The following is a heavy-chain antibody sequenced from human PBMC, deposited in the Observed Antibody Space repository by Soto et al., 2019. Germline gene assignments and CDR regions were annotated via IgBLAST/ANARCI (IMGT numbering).Heavy chain of an antibody. CDR3: AKDRDGLRFLEWLGAFDI. V-gene: IGHV3-30*18. CDR1: GFTFSSYG. Sequence: GGSLRLSCAASGFTFSSYGMHWVRQAPGKGLEWVAVISYDGSNKYYADSVKGRFTISRDNSKNTLYLQMNSLRAEDTAVYYCAKDRDGLRFLEWLGAFDIWGQGTMVTVSS. CDR2: ISYDGSNK. D-gene: IGHD3-3*01. J-gene: IGHJ3*02.